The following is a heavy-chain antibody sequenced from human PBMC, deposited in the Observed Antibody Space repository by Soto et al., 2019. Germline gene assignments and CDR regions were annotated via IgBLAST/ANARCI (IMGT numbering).Heavy chain of an antibody. Sequence: PSETPSLTCAVSCYSVSSDYYWSWIRRPPGKEMEWIASIHHSGSTYYNLSLKSRVTISVDTSKNQLSLKVNSVTAADTAVYYCARIKQQLIPDYWGQGTLVTVSS. CDR2: IHHSGST. D-gene: IGHD6-13*01. J-gene: IGHJ4*02. CDR1: CYSVSSDYY. V-gene: IGHV4-38-2*01. CDR3: ARIKQQLIPDY.